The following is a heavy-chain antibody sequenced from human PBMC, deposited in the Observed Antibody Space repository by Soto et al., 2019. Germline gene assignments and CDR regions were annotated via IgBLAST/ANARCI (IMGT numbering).Heavy chain of an antibody. CDR1: GFIFSRYY. J-gene: IGHJ4*02. V-gene: IGHV3-74*03. Sequence: PGGSLRLSCTASGFIFSRYYMQWVRQAPGKGQLWVSHINSDGTSTTLADSVKGRFTISRDNAKNTLYLQMNSLRVEDTAMYYCVRDNYGVDYWGRGTLVTVSS. CDR2: INSDGTST. D-gene: IGHD3-16*01. CDR3: VRDNYGVDY.